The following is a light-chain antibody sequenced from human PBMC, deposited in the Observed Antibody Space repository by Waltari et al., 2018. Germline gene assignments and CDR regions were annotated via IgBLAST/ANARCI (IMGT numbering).Light chain of an antibody. V-gene: IGLV6-57*03. CDR2: EDD. CDR1: SGSISGHH. Sequence: VLTQPHSVSASPGKTVKISCTRSSGSISGHHVHWSQQRPGSVPTTVIYEDDQRPSGVPDRFSGSIDRSSNSASLIISGLKTEDESHYYCQSYDSSNYVVFGGGTTLTVL. CDR3: QSYDSSNYVV. J-gene: IGLJ2*01.